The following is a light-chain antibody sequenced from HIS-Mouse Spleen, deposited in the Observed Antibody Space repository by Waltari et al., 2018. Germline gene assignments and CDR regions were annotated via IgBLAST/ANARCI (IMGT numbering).Light chain of an antibody. Sequence: DIQLTQSPSFLSASVGDRVTITCRASQGISSYLAWYQQKPGKAPKLLIYAASTLQSGVPSRFSGSGSGTEFTLTISSLQPEDFATYYCQQLNSYPPTFGQGTKGNQT. CDR3: QQLNSYPPT. V-gene: IGKV1-9*01. CDR2: AAS. J-gene: IGKJ1*01. CDR1: QGISSY.